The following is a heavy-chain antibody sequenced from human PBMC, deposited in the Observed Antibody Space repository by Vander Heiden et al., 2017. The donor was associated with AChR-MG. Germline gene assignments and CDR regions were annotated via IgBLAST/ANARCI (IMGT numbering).Heavy chain of an antibody. Sequence: QVQLVQSGAEVKKPGSAVKGSCKASGGTFSSYASSWVRQAPGQGLEWMGGIIPIFGTANYAQKFQGRVTITADESTSTAYMELSSLRSEDTAVYYCARDTGTGGGSYGSTDPFDYWGQGTLVTVSS. CDR1: GGTFSSYA. CDR2: IIPIFGTA. V-gene: IGHV1-69*01. J-gene: IGHJ4*02. D-gene: IGHD1-26*01. CDR3: ARDTGTGGGSYGSTDPFDY.